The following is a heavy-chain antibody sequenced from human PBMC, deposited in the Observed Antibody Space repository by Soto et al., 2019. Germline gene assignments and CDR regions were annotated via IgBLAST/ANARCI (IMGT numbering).Heavy chain of an antibody. V-gene: IGHV3-23*01. Sequence: GGSLRLSCAASGFTFSSYAMSWVRQAPGKGLEWVSAISGSGGSTYYADSVKGRFTIPRDNSNNTLYLQMNSLRAEDTAVYYCAKSVYYYDSSGYTLPPFQHWGQGTLVTVSS. CDR3: AKSVYYYDSSGYTLPPFQH. J-gene: IGHJ1*01. CDR2: ISGSGGST. CDR1: GFTFSSYA. D-gene: IGHD3-22*01.